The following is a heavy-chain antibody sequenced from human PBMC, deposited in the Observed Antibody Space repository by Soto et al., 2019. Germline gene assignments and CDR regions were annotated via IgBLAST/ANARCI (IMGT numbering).Heavy chain of an antibody. J-gene: IGHJ4*02. Sequence: SETLSLTCTVSGGSISSSDYYWGWIRQPPGKGLEWIGNIYYSGSASYNPSLKSRVTISVDTSKNQFSLKLSSVTAADTAVYYCARGIVLRYFDWLLSPDYFDYWGQGTLVTVSS. CDR1: GGSISSSDYY. CDR2: IYYSGSA. V-gene: IGHV4-39*01. CDR3: ARGIVLRYFDWLLSPDYFDY. D-gene: IGHD3-9*01.